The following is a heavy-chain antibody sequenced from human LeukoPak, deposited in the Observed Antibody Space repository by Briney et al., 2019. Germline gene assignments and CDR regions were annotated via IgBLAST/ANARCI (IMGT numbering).Heavy chain of an antibody. V-gene: IGHV5-51*01. J-gene: IGHJ3*02. CDR2: IYPGDSDT. D-gene: IGHD4-23*01. CDR1: GYSFTSYW. CDR3: ATQGPITTVVPYAFDI. Sequence: GESLKISCKGSGYSFTSYWIGWVRQMPGKGLEWMGIIYPGDSDTRYSPSFQGQVTISADKSISTAYLQWSSLKASDTAMYYCATQGPITTVVPYAFDIWGQGTMVTVSS.